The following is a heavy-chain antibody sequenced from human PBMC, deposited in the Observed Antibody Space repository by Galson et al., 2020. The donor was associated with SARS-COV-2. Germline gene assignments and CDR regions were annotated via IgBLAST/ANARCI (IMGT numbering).Heavy chain of an antibody. CDR2: ISSDGLRT. CDR1: GFIFRGYG. Sequence: GGSLRLSCAASGFIFRGYGMHWVRQPPGKGLEYVAGISSDGLRTYYADSVKGRFTISRDNSKDMMILQMGSLRTEDMGVYYCAKGRDYGDNWGQRTKVTVSS. CDR3: AKGRDYGDN. V-gene: IGHV3-64*02. J-gene: IGHJ4*02.